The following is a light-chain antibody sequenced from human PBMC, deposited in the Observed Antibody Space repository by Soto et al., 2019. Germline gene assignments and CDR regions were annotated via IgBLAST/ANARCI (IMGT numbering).Light chain of an antibody. CDR1: SSDVGSYNR. V-gene: IGLV2-18*02. Sequence: QSALTQPPSVSGSPGQSVTISCTGTSSDVGSYNRVSWYQHPPGTAPKVMIYDVSHRPSGVPDRFSGSKSGNTASLTISGLQAEDESDYYCSSYPSSSTYVFGTGTKLTVL. J-gene: IGLJ1*01. CDR2: DVS. CDR3: SSYPSSSTYV.